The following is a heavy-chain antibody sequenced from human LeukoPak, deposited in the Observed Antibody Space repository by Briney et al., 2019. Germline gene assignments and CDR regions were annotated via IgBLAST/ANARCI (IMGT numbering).Heavy chain of an antibody. D-gene: IGHD3-9*01. CDR2: IGASGGST. J-gene: IGHJ4*02. Sequence: GGSLRLSCATSGFTFSSYAMSWVRQAPGKGLEWVSGIGASGGSTYYADSVKGRFTISRDNSKNTLYLQMNSLRTEDTAVYYCAKAEGYDILTGLDYWGQGTLVTVSS. CDR1: GFTFSSYA. V-gene: IGHV3-23*01. CDR3: AKAEGYDILTGLDY.